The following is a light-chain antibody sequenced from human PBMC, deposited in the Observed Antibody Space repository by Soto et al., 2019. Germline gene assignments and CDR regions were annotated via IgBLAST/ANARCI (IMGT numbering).Light chain of an antibody. V-gene: IGKV3-15*01. Sequence: EIVLTKSPDTLSLSPGDRATLSCRASQSVSSNLAWYQQKPGQAPRLLIYGASTRATGIPARFSGSGSGTEFTLTISSLQSEDFAVYYCQQYNNWPPWTFGQGTKVDI. CDR1: QSVSSN. J-gene: IGKJ1*01. CDR2: GAS. CDR3: QQYNNWPPWT.